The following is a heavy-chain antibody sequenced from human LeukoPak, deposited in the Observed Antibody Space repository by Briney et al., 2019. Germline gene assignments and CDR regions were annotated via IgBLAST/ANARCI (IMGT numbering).Heavy chain of an antibody. D-gene: IGHD2-2*01. V-gene: IGHV1-46*01. CDR3: ARRGYCSGTSCYFDY. Sequence: ASVKVSCKASGYTFTSFYMHWVRQAPGQGLEWVGIINPSGGSTTYAQTFQGRVTLTRDMSTTTVYMELSSLRSEDTALYYCARRGYCSGTSCYFDYWGQGTLVTVSS. CDR1: GYTFTSFY. J-gene: IGHJ4*02. CDR2: INPSGGST.